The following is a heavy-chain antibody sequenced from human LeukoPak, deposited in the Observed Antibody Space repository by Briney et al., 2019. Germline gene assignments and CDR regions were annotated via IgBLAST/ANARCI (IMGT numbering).Heavy chain of an antibody. CDR1: GGSISSSSYY. D-gene: IGHD2-21*01. J-gene: IGHJ4*02. V-gene: IGHV4-39*02. Sequence: SETLSLTCTVSGGSISSSSYYWGWIRQPPGKGLGWIGSIYYSGSTYYNPSLKSRVTISVDTSKNQFSLKLSSVTAADTAVYYCARDAYGGPDYWGQGTLVTVSS. CDR3: ARDAYGGPDY. CDR2: IYYSGST.